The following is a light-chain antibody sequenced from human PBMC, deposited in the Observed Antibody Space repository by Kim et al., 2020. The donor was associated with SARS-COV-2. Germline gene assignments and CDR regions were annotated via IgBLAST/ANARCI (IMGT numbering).Light chain of an antibody. CDR2: DVT. V-gene: IGLV2-11*01. CDR3: CSYAGSYTWV. CDR1: SSEVGGDNY. Sequence: GQSFTISCVGTSSEVGGDNYVSWYQHHPGEAPRLVIYDVTQRPSGVPDRFSGSKSGNTASLAISGLQTEDEADYYCCSYAGSYTWVFGGGTQLTVL. J-gene: IGLJ3*02.